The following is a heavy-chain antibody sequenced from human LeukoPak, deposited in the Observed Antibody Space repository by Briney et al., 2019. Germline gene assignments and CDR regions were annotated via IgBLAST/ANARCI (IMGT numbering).Heavy chain of an antibody. CDR1: GFTFSSYW. D-gene: IGHD3-22*01. V-gene: IGHV3-74*01. CDR2: INSDGSST. Sequence: GGSLRLSCAASGFTFSSYWMHWVRQAPGKGLVWVSRINSDGSSTSYADSVKGRFTISRDNAKNTLYLQMNSLRAEDTAVYYCARETPLNYYDSSGYYFKTDGFDYGGQGTLVTVSS. J-gene: IGHJ4*02. CDR3: ARETPLNYYDSSGYYFKTDGFDY.